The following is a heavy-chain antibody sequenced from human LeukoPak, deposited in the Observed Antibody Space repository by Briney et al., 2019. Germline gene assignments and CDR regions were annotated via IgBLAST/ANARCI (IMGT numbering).Heavy chain of an antibody. CDR1: GFSLSTSGMR. V-gene: IGHV2-70*04. J-gene: IGHJ4*02. CDR3: ARMAYYYGSSGYYAISYFDY. Sequence: SGPALVKPTQTFTLTCTFSGFSLSTSGMRVSWIRQPPGKALEWLARIDWDDDKFYSTSLKTRLTISKDTSKNQVVLTMTNMDPVDTATYYCARMAYYYGSSGYYAISYFDYWGQGTLVTVSS. CDR2: IDWDDDK. D-gene: IGHD3-22*01.